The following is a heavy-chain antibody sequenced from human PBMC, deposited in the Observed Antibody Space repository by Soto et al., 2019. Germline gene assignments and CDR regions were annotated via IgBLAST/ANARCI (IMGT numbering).Heavy chain of an antibody. Sequence: QVQLQESGPGLVKPSETLSLTCTVSGGSISSYYWSWIRQPPGKGLEWIGYIYYRESTNYNPSLKSRVTIAVDTSKNQFPLKLSSVTAADTAVYYCARHHRAAAGIHFDYWGQGTLVTVSS. CDR3: ARHHRAAAGIHFDY. CDR1: GGSISSYY. CDR2: IYYREST. V-gene: IGHV4-59*08. D-gene: IGHD6-13*01. J-gene: IGHJ4*02.